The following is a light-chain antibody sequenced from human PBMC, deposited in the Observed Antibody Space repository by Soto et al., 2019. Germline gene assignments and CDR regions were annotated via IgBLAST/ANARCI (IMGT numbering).Light chain of an antibody. CDR3: GTWDNSLSAFV. V-gene: IGLV1-51*01. CDR1: YSNIGYNF. CDR2: DNN. J-gene: IGLJ1*01. Sequence: QSVLTQPPSVSAAPGQTVTISCSGRYSNIGYNFVSWYQQLPGTAPKLLIYDNNKRPSGIPDRFSGSKSGTSATLGVTGLQTGDEADYYCGTWDNSLSAFVFGGATKLTVL.